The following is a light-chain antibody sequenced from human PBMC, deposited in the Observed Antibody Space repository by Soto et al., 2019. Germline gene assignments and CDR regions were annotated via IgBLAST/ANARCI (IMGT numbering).Light chain of an antibody. V-gene: IGLV2-23*02. Sequence: QSVLTQPASVSGSPGQSITISCTGTSSDVGNYNLVSWYQQHPGKAPKLMIYEVDKWPSGVSDRFSGSKSGNTASLTISGLQAEDEADYYCCSYAESTAVVFGGGTKLTVL. CDR1: SSDVGNYNL. J-gene: IGLJ3*02. CDR2: EVD. CDR3: CSYAESTAVV.